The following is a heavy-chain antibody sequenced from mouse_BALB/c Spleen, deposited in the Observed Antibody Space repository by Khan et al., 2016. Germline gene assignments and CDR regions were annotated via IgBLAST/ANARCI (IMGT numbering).Heavy chain of an antibody. CDR2: FYPGSGSI. V-gene: IGHV1-62-2*01. CDR1: GYTFTEYI. CDR3: ARHEGRTMITTVYFDY. J-gene: IGHJ2*01. D-gene: IGHD2-4*01. Sequence: VQLQESGAELVKPGASVKLSCKASGYTFTEYIIHWVKQRSGQGLEWIGWFYPGSGSIKYNEKFKDKATLTADKSSSTVHMELSRLTSEDSAVYFCARHEGRTMITTVYFDYWGQGTTLTVSS.